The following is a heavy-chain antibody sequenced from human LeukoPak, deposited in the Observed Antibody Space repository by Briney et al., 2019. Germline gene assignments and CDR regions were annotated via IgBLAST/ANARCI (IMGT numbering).Heavy chain of an antibody. D-gene: IGHD5-12*01. V-gene: IGHV1-69*05. CDR3: ARDGDIVATNSDY. J-gene: IGHJ4*02. CDR2: IIPIFGTA. CDR1: GGTFSSYA. Sequence: VASVKVSCKASGGTFSSYAISWVRQAPGQGLEWMGGIIPIFGTANYAQKFQGRVTITTDESTSTAYMELSSLRSDDTAVYYCARDGDIVATNSDYWGQGTLVTVSS.